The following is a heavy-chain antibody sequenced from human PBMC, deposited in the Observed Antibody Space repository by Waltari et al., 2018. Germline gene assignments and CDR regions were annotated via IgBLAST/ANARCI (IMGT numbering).Heavy chain of an antibody. J-gene: IGHJ4*02. V-gene: IGHV4-38-2*01. CDR3: ASLTYYYDSSGLY. D-gene: IGHD3-22*01. Sequence: QVQLQESGPGLVKPSETLSLTCAVSGYSISSGYYWGWIRQPPGKGLEWIGSIYHSGSTYYNPSLKSRVTISVDTSKNQFALKLSSVTAADTAVYYCASLTYYYDSSGLYWGQGTLVTVSS. CDR1: GYSISSGYY. CDR2: IYHSGST.